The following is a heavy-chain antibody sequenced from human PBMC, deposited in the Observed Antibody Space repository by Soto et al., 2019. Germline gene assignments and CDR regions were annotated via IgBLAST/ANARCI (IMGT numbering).Heavy chain of an antibody. CDR1: GGTFSSYT. V-gene: IGHV1-69*02. Sequence: SVKGSCKAAGGTFSSYTISWVRKAPGQGLEWMGRIIPILGIANYAQKFQGRVTITADKSTSTAYMELSSLRSEDTAVYYCARVVSSTSCYGGCYYYGMDVWGQGTTVTVSS. D-gene: IGHD2-2*01. CDR2: IIPILGIA. CDR3: ARVVSSTSCYGGCYYYGMDV. J-gene: IGHJ6*02.